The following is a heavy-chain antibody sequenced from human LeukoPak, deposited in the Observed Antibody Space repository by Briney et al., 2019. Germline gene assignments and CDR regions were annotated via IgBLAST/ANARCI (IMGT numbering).Heavy chain of an antibody. J-gene: IGHJ4*02. V-gene: IGHV3-43D*03. CDR2: ISWDGGST. D-gene: IGHD4-17*01. CDR3: AKGTLGDYRAGPDY. CDR1: GFTFDDYA. Sequence: PGGSLRLSCAASGFTFDDYAMHWVRQAPGKGLEWVSFISWDGGSTYYADSVKGRFTISRDNSKNSLYLQMNSLRAEDTALYYCAKGTLGDYRAGPDYWGRGTLVTASS.